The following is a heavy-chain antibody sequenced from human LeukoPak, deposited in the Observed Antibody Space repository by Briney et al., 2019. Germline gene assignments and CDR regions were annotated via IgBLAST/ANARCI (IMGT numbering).Heavy chain of an antibody. V-gene: IGHV1-2*02. CDR2: INPNSGAA. CDR3: AREGTVVGVAPFDY. D-gene: IGHD3-3*01. J-gene: IGHJ4*02. CDR1: GYTFTAYY. Sequence: ASLKVSCKASGYTFTAYYIHWVRQAPGQGLECLGWINPNSGAATYAQKFQGRVTMTRDTSIRTHYMEVSRLRSDDTAVYYCAREGTVVGVAPFDYWGQGTLVTVSS.